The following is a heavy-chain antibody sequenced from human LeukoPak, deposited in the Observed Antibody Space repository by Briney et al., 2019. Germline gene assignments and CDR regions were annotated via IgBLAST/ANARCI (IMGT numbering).Heavy chain of an antibody. CDR1: GFTFSSYA. CDR3: AKRSWSNRGFDY. Sequence: GGSLRLSCSASGFTFSSYAMHWVRQAPGKGLEYVSAISSNGGSTYYADSVKGRFTISRDNSKNTLYLQMNSLRAEDTAVYYCAKRSWSNRGFDYWGQGTLVTVSS. CDR2: ISSNGGST. V-gene: IGHV3-64*04. D-gene: IGHD1/OR15-1a*01. J-gene: IGHJ4*02.